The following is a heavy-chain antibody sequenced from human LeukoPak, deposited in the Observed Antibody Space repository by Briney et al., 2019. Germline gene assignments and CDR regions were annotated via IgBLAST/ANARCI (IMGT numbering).Heavy chain of an antibody. J-gene: IGHJ4*02. Sequence: SETLSPTCAVYGASFNGYYWSWIRQSPGKGLEWIGEINHSGTFNCNPSLESRVAMSVDTSKNQFSLKLTSVTAADTAVYYCVRAGSESSGWSLDSWGQGTLVTVSS. CDR2: INHSGTF. D-gene: IGHD6-19*01. V-gene: IGHV4-34*01. CDR3: VRAGSESSGWSLDS. CDR1: GASFNGYY.